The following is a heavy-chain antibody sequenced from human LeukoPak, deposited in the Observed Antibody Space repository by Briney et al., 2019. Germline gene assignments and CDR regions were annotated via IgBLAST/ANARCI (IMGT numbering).Heavy chain of an antibody. J-gene: IGHJ6*02. V-gene: IGHV4-59*08. CDR1: GGSISSYY. Sequence: PSETLSLTCTVSGGSISSYYWSWIRQPPGKGLEWIGYIYYSGSTNYNPSLKSRVTISVDTSKNQFSPKLSSVTAADTAVYYCARHVGNSYYYYYGMDVWGQGTTVTVSS. D-gene: IGHD4-23*01. CDR2: IYYSGST. CDR3: ARHVGNSYYYYYGMDV.